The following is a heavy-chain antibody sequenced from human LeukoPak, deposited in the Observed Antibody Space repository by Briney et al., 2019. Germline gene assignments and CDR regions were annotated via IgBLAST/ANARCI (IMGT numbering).Heavy chain of an antibody. CDR3: ARGPSERYYESSGYYYFDY. J-gene: IGHJ4*02. CDR1: GGSFSGYY. CDR2: INYSGST. Sequence: PETLSLTCAVSGGSFSGYYWTWTRQPPGKGLEWIGEINYSGSTNYNPSLKSRVTISVDTSKNQFSLKLSSVTAADTAVYYCARGPSERYYESSGYYYFDYWGQGTLVTVSS. V-gene: IGHV4-34*01. D-gene: IGHD3-22*01.